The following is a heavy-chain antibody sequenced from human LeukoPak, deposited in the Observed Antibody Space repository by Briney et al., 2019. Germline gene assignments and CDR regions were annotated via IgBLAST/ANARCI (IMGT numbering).Heavy chain of an antibody. V-gene: IGHV5-51*01. CDR1: GSSFTSYW. CDR3: ARRPYYDFWSGYYQY. J-gene: IGHJ4*02. D-gene: IGHD3-3*01. CDR2: IYPGDSDT. Sequence: LGASLLISCEGSGSSFTSYWIGWVRQMPGKGLERMGIIYPGDSDTRYSPSFQGQVTISADKSLSTAYLQWSSLKASDTAMYYCARRPYYDFWSGYYQYWGQGTLVTVSS.